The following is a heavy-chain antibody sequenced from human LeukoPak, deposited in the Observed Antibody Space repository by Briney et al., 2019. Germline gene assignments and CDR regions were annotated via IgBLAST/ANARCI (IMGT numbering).Heavy chain of an antibody. J-gene: IGHJ6*02. CDR1: SDSISSSSYY. CDR3: ARHIESRSLWPPHYYYGMDV. CDR2: IYYGGST. D-gene: IGHD2/OR15-2a*01. Sequence: PSETLSFTCTVSSDSISSSSYYWGWIRQPPGKGLEWIGSIYYGGSTYCNPSLKSRVTISVDTSKNQFSLKLSSVTAADTAVYYCARHIESRSLWPPHYYYGMDVWGQGTTVTVSS. V-gene: IGHV4-39*01.